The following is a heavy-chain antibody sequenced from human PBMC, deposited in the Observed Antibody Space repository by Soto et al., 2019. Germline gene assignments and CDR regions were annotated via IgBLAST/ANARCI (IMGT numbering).Heavy chain of an antibody. D-gene: IGHD2-2*01. V-gene: IGHV3-30*18. CDR2: ISYDGSNK. CDR1: GFTFSSYG. J-gene: IGHJ6*02. Sequence: SLRLSCAASGFTFSSYGMHWVRQAPGKGLEWVAVISYDGSNKYYADSVKGRFTISRDNSKNTLYLQMNSLRAEDTAVYYCAKEGSTRNYYYYGMDGWGQGNTVTVSS. CDR3: AKEGSTRNYYYYGMDG.